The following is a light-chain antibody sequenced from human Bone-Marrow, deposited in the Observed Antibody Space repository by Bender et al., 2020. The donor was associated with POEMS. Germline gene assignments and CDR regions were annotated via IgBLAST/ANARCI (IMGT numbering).Light chain of an antibody. V-gene: IGLV2-8*01. J-gene: IGLJ2*01. CDR2: DVN. CDR3: SSYAGSNTLV. CDR1: SSDVGGYNY. Sequence: SCTGTSSDVGGYNYVSWYQQHPGKAPKLMIYDVNKRPSGVPDRFSGSKSDNTASLTVSRLQAEDEANYYCSSYAGSNTLVFGGGTKLAVL.